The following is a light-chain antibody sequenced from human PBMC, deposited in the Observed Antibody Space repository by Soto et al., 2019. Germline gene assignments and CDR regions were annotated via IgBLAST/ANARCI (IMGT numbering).Light chain of an antibody. CDR1: QSVLYSSNNKNY. J-gene: IGKJ1*01. CDR3: QQYYSTPWT. Sequence: DIVMTQSPDSLAVSLGERATINCKSSQSVLYSSNNKNYLAWYQHKPGQPPKLLIYWASTRESGVPDRFSGSGSGTDFTLTISSPQAEDVAVYYCQQYYSTPWTFGQGTKVDI. CDR2: WAS. V-gene: IGKV4-1*01.